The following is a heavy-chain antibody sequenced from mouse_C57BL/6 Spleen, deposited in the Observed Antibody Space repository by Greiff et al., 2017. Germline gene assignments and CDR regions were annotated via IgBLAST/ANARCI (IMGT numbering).Heavy chain of an antibody. Sequence: QVQLQQPGAELVKPGASVKLSCKASGYTFTSYWMHWVKQRPGQGLEWIGRIDPNSGGTKYNEKFKSKATLTVDKPSSTAYMQLSSLTSEDSAVYYCARNDYGPSYWYFDVWGTGTTVTVSS. CDR3: ARNDYGPSYWYFDV. CDR2: IDPNSGGT. V-gene: IGHV1-72*01. CDR1: GYTFTSYW. J-gene: IGHJ1*03. D-gene: IGHD1-1*01.